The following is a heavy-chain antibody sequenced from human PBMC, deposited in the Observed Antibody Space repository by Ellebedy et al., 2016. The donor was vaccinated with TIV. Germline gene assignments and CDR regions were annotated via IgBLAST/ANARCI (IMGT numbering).Heavy chain of an antibody. Sequence: SETLSLXCTVSGGSISSYYWSWIRQPAGKGLEWIGRIYTSGSTNYNPSLKSRVTMSVDTSKNQFSLKLSSVTAADTAVYYCARERVSAIRGYYYYYMDVWGKGTTVTVSS. V-gene: IGHV4-4*07. CDR2: IYTSGST. CDR1: GGSISSYY. J-gene: IGHJ6*03. CDR3: ARERVSAIRGYYYYYMDV. D-gene: IGHD2-8*01.